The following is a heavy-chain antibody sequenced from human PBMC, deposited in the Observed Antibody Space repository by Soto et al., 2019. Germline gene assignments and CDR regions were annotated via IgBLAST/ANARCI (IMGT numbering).Heavy chain of an antibody. D-gene: IGHD6-13*01. J-gene: IGHJ5*02. CDR3: ARQSSSWYGWFDP. Sequence: PSGTLSLTCTVPGGSISSRGYYWGWIRQSPGKGLEWIGSIYYSGSAYYNPSLKSRVTLSVDTSKNQFSLKLSSVTAADTAVYYCARQSSSWYGWFDPWGQGTVVTVSS. CDR2: IYYSGSA. CDR1: GGSISSRGYY. V-gene: IGHV4-39*01.